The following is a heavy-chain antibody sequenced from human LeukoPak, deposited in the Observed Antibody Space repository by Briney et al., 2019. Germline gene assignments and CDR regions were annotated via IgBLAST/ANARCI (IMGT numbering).Heavy chain of an antibody. J-gene: IGHJ4*02. D-gene: IGHD2-15*01. Sequence: SETLSLTCTVSGGSMRSYYWSWIRQPPGKGLEWIGYIFHTGSTNYNPSLRGRVTISDDTSKNQFSLKLSSVTAADTAVYYCARQRGYGPDSWGQGTLVTVSS. CDR3: ARQRGYGPDS. V-gene: IGHV4-59*01. CDR1: GGSMRSYY. CDR2: IFHTGST.